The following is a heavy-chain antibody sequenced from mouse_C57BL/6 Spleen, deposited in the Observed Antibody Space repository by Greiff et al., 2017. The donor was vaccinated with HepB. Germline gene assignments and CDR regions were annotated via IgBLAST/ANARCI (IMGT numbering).Heavy chain of an antibody. CDR2: ISSGSSTI. D-gene: IGHD1-1*01. J-gene: IGHJ4*01. Sequence: EVKLVESGGGLVKPGGSLKLSCAASGFTFSDYGMHWVRQAPEKGLEWVAYISSGSSTIYYADTVKGRFTISRDNAKNPLFLQMTSLRSEDTAMYYCARRYYGSSYYYAMDYWGQGTSVTVSS. CDR3: ARRYYGSSYYYAMDY. V-gene: IGHV5-17*01. CDR1: GFTFSDYG.